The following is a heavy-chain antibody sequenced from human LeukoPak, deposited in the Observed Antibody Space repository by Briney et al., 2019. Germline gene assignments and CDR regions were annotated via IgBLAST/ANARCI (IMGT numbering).Heavy chain of an antibody. D-gene: IGHD2-2*01. CDR2: INPNSGGT. J-gene: IGHJ6*02. Sequence: ASVKVSCKASGYTFTGYYMHWVRQAPGQGLEWMGWINPNSGGTNYAQKFQGRVTMTRDTSICTAYMELSRLRSDDTAVYYCARGVASTSSIPDMDVWGQGTTVTVSS. CDR3: ARGVASTSSIPDMDV. CDR1: GYTFTGYY. V-gene: IGHV1-2*02.